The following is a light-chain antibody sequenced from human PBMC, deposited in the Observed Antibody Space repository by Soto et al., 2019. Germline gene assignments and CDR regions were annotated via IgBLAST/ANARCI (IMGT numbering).Light chain of an antibody. V-gene: IGKV1-39*01. J-gene: IGKJ1*01. CDR1: QSISSN. CDR3: QQSYRSPPT. Sequence: DIQMTQSPSSLSASVGDRVTITCRASQSISSNLNWYQQKPGKVPNLLIYVASSLEGGVPSRFSGSGSGTDFTLTISSLQPEDFATYYCQQSYRSPPTFGQGTKVDNK. CDR2: VAS.